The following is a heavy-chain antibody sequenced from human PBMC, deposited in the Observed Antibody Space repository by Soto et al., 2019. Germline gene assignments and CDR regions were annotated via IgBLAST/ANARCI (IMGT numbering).Heavy chain of an antibody. CDR2: INPNSGGT. CDR1: GYTFTGYY. D-gene: IGHD2-2*03. V-gene: IGHV1-2*04. Sequence: GASVKVSCKASGYTFTGYYMHWVRHAPGQGLEWMGWINPNSGGTNYAQKFQGWVTMTRDTSISTAYMELSRLRSDDTAVYYCAREVGYCSSTSCLGNYYYGMDVWGQGTTVTVSS. CDR3: AREVGYCSSTSCLGNYYYGMDV. J-gene: IGHJ6*02.